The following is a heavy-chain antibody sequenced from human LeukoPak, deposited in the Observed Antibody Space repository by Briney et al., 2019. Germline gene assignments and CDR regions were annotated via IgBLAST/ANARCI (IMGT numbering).Heavy chain of an antibody. V-gene: IGHV1-2*02. CDR2: INPNSGGT. J-gene: IGHJ5*02. CDR1: GYTFTGYY. Sequence: GASVKVSCKASGYTFTGYYMHWVRQAPGQGLEWMGWINPNSGGTNYAQKFQGRVTMTRDTSISTAYMELSRLRSDDTAVYYCARDLAPVDNWFDPWGQGTLVTVSS. CDR3: ARDLAPVDNWFDP.